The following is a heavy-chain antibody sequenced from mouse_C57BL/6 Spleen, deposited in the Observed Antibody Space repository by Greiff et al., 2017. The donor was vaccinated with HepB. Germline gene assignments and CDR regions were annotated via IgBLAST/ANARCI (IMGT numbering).Heavy chain of an antibody. V-gene: IGHV1-82*01. CDR3: AREEEYEYSFAY. CDR1: GYAFSSSW. Sequence: QVQLQQSGPELVKPGASVKISCKASGYAFSSSWMNWVKQRPGKGLEWIGRIYPGDGDTNYNGKFKGKATLTADKSSSTAYMQLSSLTSADSAVYFCAREEEYEYSFAYWGQGTLVTVSA. CDR2: IYPGDGDT. D-gene: IGHD2-4*01. J-gene: IGHJ3*01.